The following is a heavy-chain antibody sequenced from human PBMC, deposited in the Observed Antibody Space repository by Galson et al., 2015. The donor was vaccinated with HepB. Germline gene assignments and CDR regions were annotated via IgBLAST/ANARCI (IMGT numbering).Heavy chain of an antibody. Sequence: SLRLSCAASTFIFSTYSMNWVRQAPGKGLEWISYISYGSTTIYYADSVKGRFTISRDNAKNSLYLQMNSLRAEDTAVYYCVILRGHGLKPIDYWGQGTMVTVSS. CDR1: TFIFSTYS. CDR2: ISYGSTTI. CDR3: VILRGHGLKPIDY. D-gene: IGHD2-15*01. V-gene: IGHV3-48*04. J-gene: IGHJ4*02.